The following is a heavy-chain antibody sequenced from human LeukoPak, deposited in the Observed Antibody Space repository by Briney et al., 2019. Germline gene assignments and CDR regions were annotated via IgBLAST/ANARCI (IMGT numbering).Heavy chain of an antibody. V-gene: IGHV3-9*01. J-gene: IGHJ6*02. CDR2: ISWNSGSI. D-gene: IGHD3-10*01. CDR1: GFTFDDYA. Sequence: GGSLRLSCAASGFTFDDYAMHWVRQAPGKGLEWVSGISWNSGSIGYADSVKGRFTISRDNAKNSLYLQMNSLRAEDTALYYCAKDIGPYYYGSGRGYYYGMDVWGQGTTVTVSS. CDR3: AKDIGPYYYGSGRGYYYGMDV.